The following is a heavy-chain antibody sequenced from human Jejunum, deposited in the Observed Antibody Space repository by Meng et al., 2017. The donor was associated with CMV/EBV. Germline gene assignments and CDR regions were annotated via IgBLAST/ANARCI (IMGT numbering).Heavy chain of an antibody. V-gene: IGHV4-31*03. CDR1: GVSISSGGYY. CDR3: ARGLDETGFDY. J-gene: IGHJ4*02. D-gene: IGHD1-1*01. CDR2: IYFSGTT. Sequence: SPVSGVSISSGGYYCNWIHQHPGKGLEWIGQIYFSGTTFYIPSLKGRLTLSVDTSKNQFSLNLSSVTAADTAMYYCARGLDETGFDYWGRGALVTVSS.